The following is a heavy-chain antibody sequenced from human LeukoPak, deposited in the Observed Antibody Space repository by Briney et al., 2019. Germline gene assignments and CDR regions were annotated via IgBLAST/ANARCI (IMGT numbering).Heavy chain of an antibody. V-gene: IGHV3-23*01. CDR1: GFTFSSYA. Sequence: PGGSLRLSCAASGFTFSSYAMSWVRQAPGKGLEWVSAISFSGTNTYYADSVKGRFTISRDNLKNTLYLQTNSLGAEDTAVYFCAKEVKAATNWFDPWGQGTLVTVSS. J-gene: IGHJ5*02. D-gene: IGHD6-25*01. CDR2: ISFSGTNT. CDR3: AKEVKAATNWFDP.